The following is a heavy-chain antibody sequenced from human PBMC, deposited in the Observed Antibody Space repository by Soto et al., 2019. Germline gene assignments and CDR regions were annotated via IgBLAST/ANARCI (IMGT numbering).Heavy chain of an antibody. D-gene: IGHD2-8*01. CDR1: GYTFTSYY. CDR2: INPSGGST. Sequence: ASVKVSCKASGYTFTSYYMHWVRQAPGQGLEWMGIINPSGGSTSYAQKFQGRVTMTRDTSTSTVYMELSSLRSEDTAVYYCASGAYCTNGVCNRPYYYYYYMDVWGKGTKVTVSS. J-gene: IGHJ6*03. CDR3: ASGAYCTNGVCNRPYYYYYYMDV. V-gene: IGHV1-46*03.